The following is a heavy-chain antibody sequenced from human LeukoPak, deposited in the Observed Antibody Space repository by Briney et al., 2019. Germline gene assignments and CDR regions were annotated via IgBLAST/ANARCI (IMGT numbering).Heavy chain of an antibody. CDR3: AKPWYYYDSSGYWFDP. V-gene: IGHV3-23*01. Sequence: GGSLRLSCAASGFTFSSYAMSWVRQAPGKGLEWVSAISGSGGSTYYADSVKGRFTISRDNSKNTLYLQMNSLRAEDTAVYYCAKPWYYYDSSGYWFDPWGQGTQVTVSS. CDR2: ISGSGGST. D-gene: IGHD3-22*01. CDR1: GFTFSSYA. J-gene: IGHJ5*02.